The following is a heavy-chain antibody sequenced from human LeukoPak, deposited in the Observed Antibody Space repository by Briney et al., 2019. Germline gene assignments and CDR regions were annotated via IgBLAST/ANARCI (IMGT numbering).Heavy chain of an antibody. D-gene: IGHD2-21*02. CDR3: ARHYSPDFCADDCYTFDY. CDR2: IYNGGST. J-gene: IGHJ4*02. Sequence: SETLSLTCTVSGGSIRNYYWSWIRQPPGKGLEWIGYIYNGGSTNYNPSLKSRVTISADTSKNQFSLRLTSVTAADTGVYYCARHYSPDFCADDCYTFDYWGQGTLVTVSS. V-gene: IGHV4-59*08. CDR1: GGSIRNYY.